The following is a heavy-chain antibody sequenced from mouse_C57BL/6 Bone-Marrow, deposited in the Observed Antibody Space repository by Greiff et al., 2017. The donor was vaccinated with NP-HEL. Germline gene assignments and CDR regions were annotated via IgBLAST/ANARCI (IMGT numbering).Heavy chain of an antibody. CDR1: GYAFSSYW. CDR3: ARERRRAMDY. D-gene: IGHD2-12*01. J-gene: IGHJ4*01. V-gene: IGHV1-80*01. Sequence: VKLQESGAELVKPGASVKISCKASGYAFSSYWMNWVKQRPGKGLEWIGQIYPGDGDTNYNGKFKGKATLTADKSSSTAYMQLSSLTSEDSAVYFCARERRRAMDYWGQGTSVTVSS. CDR2: IYPGDGDT.